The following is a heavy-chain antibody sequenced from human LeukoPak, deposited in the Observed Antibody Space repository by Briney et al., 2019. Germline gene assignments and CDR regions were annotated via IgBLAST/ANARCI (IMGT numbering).Heavy chain of an antibody. CDR3: ARDDSYASRYFDN. D-gene: IGHD2-21*02. V-gene: IGHV3-20*04. J-gene: IGHJ4*02. CDR2: IDWNRGIR. CDR1: GFNFDDYG. Sequence: PGGSLRLSCGASGFNFDDYGMSWVRQVPGKGLEWIAGIDWNRGIREYLDSVKGRFTISRDNAKNSLYLQMNSLSAEDTALYFCARDDSYASRYFDNWGQGALVTVSS.